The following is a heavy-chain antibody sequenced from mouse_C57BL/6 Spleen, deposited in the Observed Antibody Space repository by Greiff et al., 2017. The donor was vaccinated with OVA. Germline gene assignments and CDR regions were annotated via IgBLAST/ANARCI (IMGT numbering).Heavy chain of an antibody. D-gene: IGHD4-1*01. J-gene: IGHJ2*01. CDR3: ARSELGDYFDY. CDR1: GYAFSSSW. V-gene: IGHV1-82*01. CDR2: IYPGDGDT. Sequence: QVQLQQSGPELVKPGASVKISCKASGYAFSSSWMNWVKQRPGKGLEWIGRIYPGDGDTNYNGKFKGKATLTADKSSSTAYMQLSSLTSEDSAVYFCARSELGDYFDYWGQGTTLTVSS.